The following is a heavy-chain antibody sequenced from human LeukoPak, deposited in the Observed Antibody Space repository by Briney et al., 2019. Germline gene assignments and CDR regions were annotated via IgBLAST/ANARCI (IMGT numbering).Heavy chain of an antibody. CDR3: ARDLSPVVRASPMGY. D-gene: IGHD3-10*01. CDR1: GFIFSDYY. J-gene: IGHJ4*02. Sequence: PGGSLRLSCAASGFIFSDYYMSWMRQAPGKGLEWVALITYDGYYKYYSDSVKGRFTISSDTSKNTLYLQMNSLRAEDTAVYYCARDLSPVVRASPMGYWGQGTPVTVSS. CDR2: ITYDGYYK. V-gene: IGHV3-30*03.